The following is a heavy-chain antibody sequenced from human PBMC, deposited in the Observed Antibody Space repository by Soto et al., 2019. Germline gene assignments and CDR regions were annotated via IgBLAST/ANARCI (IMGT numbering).Heavy chain of an antibody. V-gene: IGHV2-70*01. D-gene: IGHD4-17*01. CDR2: IDWDDDK. CDR1: GLSLSTSGMC. Sequence: SGPTLVNPTQTLTLTCTFSGLSLSTSGMCVSWIRQPPGKALEWLALIDWDDDKYYSTSLKTRLTISKDTSKNQVVLTMTNMDPVDTATYYCARIWDYGGNGYYFDYWGQGTLVTVSS. J-gene: IGHJ4*02. CDR3: ARIWDYGGNGYYFDY.